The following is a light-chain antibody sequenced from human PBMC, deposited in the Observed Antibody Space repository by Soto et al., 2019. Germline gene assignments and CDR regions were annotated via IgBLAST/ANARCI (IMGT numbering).Light chain of an antibody. CDR3: HHFGSSRHT. CDR2: GAS. V-gene: IGKV3-15*01. Sequence: IVLTQSPATLSVSPGERATLSCRASQSVSSNLAWYQQKPGQAPRLLIYGASTRATGIPARFSGSGSGTEFTLTISSLQSEDFAVYYCHHFGSSRHTFGQGTKWIS. J-gene: IGKJ2*01. CDR1: QSVSSN.